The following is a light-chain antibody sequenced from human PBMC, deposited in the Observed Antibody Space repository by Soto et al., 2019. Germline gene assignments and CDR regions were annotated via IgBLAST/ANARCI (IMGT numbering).Light chain of an antibody. J-gene: IGKJ1*01. Sequence: EIVLTQSPGTLSLSPGEGATLSCRASESVSISLAWYQHKPGQPPRLLIHGASSMASGIPPRFSGSGSGTELNLTLSRLQSEDSAVYFCQQYFVWPKWTLGTGTKVNIK. CDR2: GAS. CDR1: ESVSIS. V-gene: IGKV3D-15*01. CDR3: QQYFVWPKWT.